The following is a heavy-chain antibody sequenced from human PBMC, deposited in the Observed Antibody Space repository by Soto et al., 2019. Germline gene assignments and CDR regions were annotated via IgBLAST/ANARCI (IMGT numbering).Heavy chain of an antibody. CDR2: ISPMFGAA. V-gene: IGHV1-69*19. D-gene: IGHD2-15*01. J-gene: IGHJ4*02. CDR1: GGTFNTYA. Sequence: QVQLVQSGAEMKKPGSSVKVSCQASGGTFNTYAMNWVRQAPGQGPEWMGDISPMFGAANYAPKFQGRVTITADESTGTSYMQLSRLPSEDTALYFWAREVQVHTPAFVYWGQGNLVTVSS. CDR3: AREVQVHTPAFVY.